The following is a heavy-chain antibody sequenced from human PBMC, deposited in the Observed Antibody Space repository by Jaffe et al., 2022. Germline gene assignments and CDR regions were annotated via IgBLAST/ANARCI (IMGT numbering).Heavy chain of an antibody. V-gene: IGHV4-34*01. CDR1: GGSFSGYY. CDR2: INHSGST. Sequence: QVQLQQWGAGLLKPSETLSLTCAVYGGSFSGYYWSWIRQPPGKGLEWIGEINHSGSTNYNPSLKSRVTISVDTSKNQFSLKLSSVTAADTAVYYCAKDLLYGSGGNWFDPWGQGTLVTVSS. CDR3: AKDLLYGSGGNWFDP. J-gene: IGHJ5*02. D-gene: IGHD3-10*01.